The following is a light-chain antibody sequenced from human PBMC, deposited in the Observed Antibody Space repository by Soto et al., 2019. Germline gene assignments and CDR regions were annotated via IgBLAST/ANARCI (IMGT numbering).Light chain of an antibody. CDR1: QSISSY. CDR2: DAS. Sequence: EIVLTQSPATLSLSPGERATLSCRASQSISSYLAWYQQKPGQAPKLPIYDASIRATGIPARFSGSGSGTDFTPTISSLEPEDLADYYCQQRSNWPHLTFGGGTKVQIK. CDR3: QQRSNWPHLT. J-gene: IGKJ4*01. V-gene: IGKV3-11*01.